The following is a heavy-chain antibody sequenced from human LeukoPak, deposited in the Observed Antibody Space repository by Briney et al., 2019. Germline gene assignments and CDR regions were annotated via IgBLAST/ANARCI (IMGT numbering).Heavy chain of an antibody. CDR3: AELGITMIGGV. CDR2: ITSSSSII. D-gene: IGHD3-10*02. J-gene: IGHJ6*04. Sequence: GGSLRLSCAASGFTFSSYSMNWARQAPGKGLEWVSYITSSSSIIYYADSVKGRFTISRDNAKNSLYLQMNSLRAEDTAVYYCAELGITMIGGVWGKGTTVTISS. V-gene: IGHV3-48*04. CDR1: GFTFSSYS.